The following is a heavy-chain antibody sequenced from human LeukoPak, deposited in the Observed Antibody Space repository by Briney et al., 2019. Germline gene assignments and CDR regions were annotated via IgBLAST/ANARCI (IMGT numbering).Heavy chain of an antibody. J-gene: IGHJ4*02. D-gene: IGHD6-19*01. CDR1: GLIFSGFA. CDR3: AKDRQPDNGWDLDY. Sequence: QTGRSLRLSCAASGLIFSGFAISWVRHAPGKGMEWISGIVGSDGSIHYADSVKGRFTISRDNTKSTLYLQMNSLRAEDTAVYYCAKDRQPDNGWDLDYWGQGTLVTVST. CDR2: IVGSDGSI. V-gene: IGHV3-23*01.